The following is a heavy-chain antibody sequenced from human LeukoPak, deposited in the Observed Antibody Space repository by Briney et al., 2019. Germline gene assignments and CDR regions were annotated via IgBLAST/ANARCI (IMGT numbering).Heavy chain of an antibody. D-gene: IGHD3-3*01. Sequence: GGSLRLSCAVSGFIFSNYAMNWVRQAPGKGLEWVSAISGSGGSTYYADSVKGRFTISRGNSKNTLYLQMNSLRAEDTALYYCARVVYDFWSAYDYWGQGTLVTVSS. CDR2: ISGSGGST. J-gene: IGHJ4*02. CDR1: GFIFSNYA. CDR3: ARVVYDFWSAYDY. V-gene: IGHV3-23*01.